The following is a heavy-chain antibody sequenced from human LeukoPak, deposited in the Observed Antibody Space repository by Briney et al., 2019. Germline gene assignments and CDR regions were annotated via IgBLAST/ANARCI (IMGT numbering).Heavy chain of an antibody. V-gene: IGHV3-20*04. Sequence: GGSLRLSCAASGFTFSSYGMSWVRQAPGKGLEWVSGISGNGGGTGYVDSVKGRFTISRDNAKNSLYLQMNSLRAEDTALYYCAGGSHAPFDCWGQGTLVTVSS. CDR2: ISGNGGGT. J-gene: IGHJ4*02. CDR3: AGGSHAPFDC. D-gene: IGHD3-16*01. CDR1: GFTFSSYG.